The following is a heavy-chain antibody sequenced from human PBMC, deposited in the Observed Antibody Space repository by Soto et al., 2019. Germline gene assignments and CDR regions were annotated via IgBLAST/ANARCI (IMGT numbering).Heavy chain of an antibody. CDR3: ARESYDFWSGYYSYYYGMDV. CDR2: ISAYNGNT. Sequence: GASVKVSCKASGYTFTSYGISWVRQAPGQGLEWMGWISAYNGNTNYAQKLQGRVTMTTDTSTSTAYMELRSLRSDDTAVYYCARESYDFWSGYYSYYYGMDVWGQGTTVTVSS. J-gene: IGHJ6*02. CDR1: GYTFTSYG. V-gene: IGHV1-18*04. D-gene: IGHD3-3*01.